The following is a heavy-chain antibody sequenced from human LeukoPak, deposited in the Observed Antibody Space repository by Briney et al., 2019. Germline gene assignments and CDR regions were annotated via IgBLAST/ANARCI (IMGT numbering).Heavy chain of an antibody. CDR1: GFTFSTYG. D-gene: IGHD4-17*01. J-gene: IGHJ4*02. CDR3: ASAYGDYGLDY. Sequence: PGGSLRLSCVASGFTFSTYGVHWVRQAPGMGLEWVAVIWYDGSNKWYAGSVRGRFTISRDNSNNTLYLEMNSLGVEDTAMYYCASAYGDYGLDYWGQGTLVTVSS. CDR2: IWYDGSNK. V-gene: IGHV3-33*03.